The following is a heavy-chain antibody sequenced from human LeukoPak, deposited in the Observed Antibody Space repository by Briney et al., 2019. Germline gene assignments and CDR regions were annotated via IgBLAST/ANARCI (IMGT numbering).Heavy chain of an antibody. CDR1: GGSISGYY. Sequence: PSETLSLTCTVSGGSISGYYWSWIRQPPGKGLEWIGEINHSGSTNYNPSLKSRVTISVDTSKNQFSLKLSSVTAADTAVYYCARRGITMIVVSPLVFDYWGQGTLVTVSS. CDR2: INHSGST. CDR3: ARRGITMIVVSPLVFDY. J-gene: IGHJ4*02. D-gene: IGHD3-22*01. V-gene: IGHV4-34*01.